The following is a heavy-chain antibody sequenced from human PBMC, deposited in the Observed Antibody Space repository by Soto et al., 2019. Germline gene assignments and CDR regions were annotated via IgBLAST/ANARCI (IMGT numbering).Heavy chain of an antibody. D-gene: IGHD3-22*01. Sequence: QVQLVQSGAEVKKPGSSVKVSCKASGGTFSSYAISWVRQAPGQGLEWMAGVIPFFDTANYAPKFQGRVTISADESTSTAYMELNSLRFEDTAVYYCASGHYYDSTGYYPAEYLQHWGQGTLVTVSS. J-gene: IGHJ1*01. CDR2: VIPFFDTA. CDR3: ASGHYYDSTGYYPAEYLQH. CDR1: GGTFSSYA. V-gene: IGHV1-69*01.